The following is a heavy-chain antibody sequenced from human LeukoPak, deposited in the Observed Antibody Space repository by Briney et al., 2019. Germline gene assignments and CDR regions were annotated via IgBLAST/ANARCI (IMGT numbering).Heavy chain of an antibody. CDR2: IIPIFGTS. V-gene: IGHV1-69*05. CDR3: ARDGIADYYDSSGYFPLG. CDR1: GGTFSSYA. D-gene: IGHD3-22*01. J-gene: IGHJ4*02. Sequence: GASVKVSCKASGGTFSSYAISWVRQAPGQGLEWMGGIIPIFGTSKYAQKFQGRVSITTDESTSTTYMELSSLRSEDTAVYYCARDGIADYYDSSGYFPLGWGRGTLVTVSS.